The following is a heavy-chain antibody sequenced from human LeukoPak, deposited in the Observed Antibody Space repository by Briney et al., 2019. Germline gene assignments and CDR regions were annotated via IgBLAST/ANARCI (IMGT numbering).Heavy chain of an antibody. Sequence: GGSLRLSCAASGFTFSSYWMSWVRQAPGRGLEWLSVISFDASNKYNVDSLKGRFTISRDNSKTTLYLQINSLRAEDTAVYYCARSSGYFRGPFDIWGQGTMVTVSS. D-gene: IGHD6-19*01. CDR2: ISFDASNK. V-gene: IGHV3-30*03. CDR1: GFTFSSYW. CDR3: ARSSGYFRGPFDI. J-gene: IGHJ3*02.